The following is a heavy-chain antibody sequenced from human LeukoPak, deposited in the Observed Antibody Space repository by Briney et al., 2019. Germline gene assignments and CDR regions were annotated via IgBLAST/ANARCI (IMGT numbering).Heavy chain of an antibody. CDR3: AREVVRSQSFDY. Sequence: SETLSLTCTVSAVSISSGNFYWSWIRQSAGKGLEWIGHVYSTGNTKYNPSLKSRVTISADTSKNQISLRLRSVTAADTAVYYCAREVVRSQSFDYWGQGTLVTVSS. D-gene: IGHD2-21*01. J-gene: IGHJ4*02. CDR1: AVSISSGNFY. V-gene: IGHV4-61*09. CDR2: VYSTGNT.